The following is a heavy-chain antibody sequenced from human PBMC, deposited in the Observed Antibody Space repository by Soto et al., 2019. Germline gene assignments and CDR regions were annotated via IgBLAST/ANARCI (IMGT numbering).Heavy chain of an antibody. CDR2: IYWDDDK. V-gene: IGHV2-5*02. CDR3: ARRDYGDYFANAFDI. D-gene: IGHD4-17*01. CDR1: GFSLSTSGVC. J-gene: IGHJ3*02. Sequence: QITLKESGPTLVKPTQTLTLPCTFCGFSLSTSGVCVGGIRQPPGKALEWLALIYWDDDKRYSPSLKSRLTITKDTSKNQVVLTMTNMDPVDTATYYCARRDYGDYFANAFDIWGQGTMVTVSS.